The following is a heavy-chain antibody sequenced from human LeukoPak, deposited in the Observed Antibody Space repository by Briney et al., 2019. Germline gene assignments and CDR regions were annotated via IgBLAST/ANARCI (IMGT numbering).Heavy chain of an antibody. D-gene: IGHD3-22*01. V-gene: IGHV3-74*01. CDR3: AREPGYYSVPGY. CDR2: VRSDGSST. CDR1: GFTFSRYW. J-gene: IGHJ4*02. Sequence: PGGSLRLSCAASGFTFSRYWMHWVRQAPGKRPVWVSRVRSDGSSTDYADSVKGRFTISRDNAKNTLYLQMNSLRAEDTAVYYCAREPGYYSVPGYWGQGTQVTVSS.